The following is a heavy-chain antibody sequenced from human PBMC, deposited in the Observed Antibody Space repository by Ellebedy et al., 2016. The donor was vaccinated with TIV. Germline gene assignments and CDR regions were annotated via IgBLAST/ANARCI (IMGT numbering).Heavy chain of an antibody. CDR2: IKQDGSET. CDR1: GLTFSSDW. D-gene: IGHD3-10*01. J-gene: IGHJ4*02. Sequence: GGSLRLXXAASGLTFSSDWMSWVRQAPGKGLEWVANIKQDGSETYYVDSVRGRFTISRDNAEKSLYLEMNSLRGEDTAVYYCARFRSGIGLGFDYWGQGTLVTVSS. CDR3: ARFRSGIGLGFDY. V-gene: IGHV3-7*03.